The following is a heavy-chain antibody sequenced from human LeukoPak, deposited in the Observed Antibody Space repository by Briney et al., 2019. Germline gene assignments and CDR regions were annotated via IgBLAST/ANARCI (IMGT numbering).Heavy chain of an antibody. CDR3: TREFYDFWSGYPFDY. CDR2: IRSKAYGGTT. Sequence: LSLTCAVYGGSFSGYYWSWIRQPPGKGLEWVGFIRSKAYGGTTEYAASVKGRFTISRDDSKSIAYLQMNSLKTEDTAVYYCTREFYDFWSGYPFDYWGQGTLVTVSS. V-gene: IGHV3-49*03. CDR1: GGSFSGYY. D-gene: IGHD3-3*01. J-gene: IGHJ4*02.